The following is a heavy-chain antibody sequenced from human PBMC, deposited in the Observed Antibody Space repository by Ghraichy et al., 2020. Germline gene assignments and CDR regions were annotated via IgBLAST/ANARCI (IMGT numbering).Heavy chain of an antibody. J-gene: IGHJ4*02. Sequence: SETLSLTCTVSGGSVSSGSYYWSWIRQPPGKGLEWIGYIYYSGSTNYNPSLKSRVTISVDTSKNQFSLKLSSVTAADTAVYYCARDGGYSYGSLFDYWGQGTLVTVSS. V-gene: IGHV4-61*01. CDR3: ARDGGYSYGSLFDY. D-gene: IGHD5-18*01. CDR2: IYYSGST. CDR1: GGSVSSGSYY.